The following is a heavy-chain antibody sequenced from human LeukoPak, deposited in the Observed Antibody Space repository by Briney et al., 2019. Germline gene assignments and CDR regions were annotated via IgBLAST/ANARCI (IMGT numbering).Heavy chain of an antibody. J-gene: IGHJ4*02. V-gene: IGHV4-38-2*01. CDR3: ARQSDYYDSSGYLDY. D-gene: IGHD3-22*01. Sequence: SETLSLTCAVSGYSISSGYYWGWIRQPPGKGLEWIGSIYHSGSTYYNPSLKSRVTISVDTSKNQFSLKLSSVTAADTAVYYRARQSDYYDSSGYLDYWGQGTLVTVSS. CDR2: IYHSGST. CDR1: GYSISSGYY.